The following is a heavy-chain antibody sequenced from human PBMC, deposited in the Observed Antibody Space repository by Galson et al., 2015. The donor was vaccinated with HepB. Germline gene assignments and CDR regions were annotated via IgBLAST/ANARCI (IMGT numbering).Heavy chain of an antibody. J-gene: IGHJ4*02. CDR3: VKGICSGGNCPFDF. D-gene: IGHD2-15*01. V-gene: IGHV3-53*05. CDR1: GFSVSNYY. CDR2: IYRGGST. Sequence: SLRLSCAASGFSVSNYYMSWVRQAPGKGLEWVSAIYRGGSTYYAESVKGRFTISRDNSKNTVYVQMSSLSTEDTAVYYCVKGICSGGNCPFDFWGQGIRVTVSS.